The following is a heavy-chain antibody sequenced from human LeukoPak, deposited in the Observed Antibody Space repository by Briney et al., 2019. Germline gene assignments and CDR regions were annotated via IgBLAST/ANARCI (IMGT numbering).Heavy chain of an antibody. V-gene: IGHV3-30-3*01. CDR2: ISYDGSNK. J-gene: IGHJ4*02. CDR3: ARGPVAVAGTGYYFDY. Sequence: GGSLRLSCAASGFTFSSYAMHWVRQAPGKGLEWVAVISYDGSNKYYADSVKGRFTISRDNSKNTLYLQMNSLRAEDTAVYYCARGPVAVAGTGYYFDYWGQGTLVTVSS. CDR1: GFTFSSYA. D-gene: IGHD6-19*01.